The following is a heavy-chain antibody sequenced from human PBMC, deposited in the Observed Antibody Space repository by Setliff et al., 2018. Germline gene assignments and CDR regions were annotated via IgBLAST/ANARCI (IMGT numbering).Heavy chain of an antibody. CDR2: INAHSGDT. CDR3: ARDPRRAGGY. V-gene: IGHV1-2*02. CDR1: VYTFTGYY. D-gene: IGHD3-10*01. J-gene: IGHJ4*02. Sequence: ASVKVSCKASVYTFTGYYLHWVRQAPGQGLEWVGCINAHSGDTKYAQKFQGRVTMTRDTSISTAFLELSRLTSDDTAVYYCARDPRRAGGYWGQGTLVTVSS.